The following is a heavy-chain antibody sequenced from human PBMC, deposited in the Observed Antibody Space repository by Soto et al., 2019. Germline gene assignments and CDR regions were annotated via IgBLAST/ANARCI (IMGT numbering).Heavy chain of an antibody. Sequence: QVQLVESGGGVVQPGRSLRLSCAASGFTFSNYGMHWVRQAPGKGLEWVAVIWYDGSNKYYADSVKGRFTISRDNSKNTVYLQMNSLIAEDTAVYYCARGNYENTGTFDYWGQGTPVTVSS. V-gene: IGHV3-33*01. CDR2: IWYDGSNK. CDR3: ARGNYENTGTFDY. D-gene: IGHD1-7*01. CDR1: GFTFSNYG. J-gene: IGHJ4*02.